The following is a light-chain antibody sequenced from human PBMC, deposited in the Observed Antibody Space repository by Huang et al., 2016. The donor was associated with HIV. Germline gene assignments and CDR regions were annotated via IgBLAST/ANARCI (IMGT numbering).Light chain of an antibody. Sequence: EIVMTQSPVTLSVSPGERATLSCRASARIGNNLAWYQQKPGQAPSLLMYGASTRAAAVPARFSGSGSGTEFTLTISSPQSEDFAVYFCQQYNNWPMYTFGQGTKLEIK. J-gene: IGKJ2*01. V-gene: IGKV3-15*01. CDR1: ARIGNN. CDR3: QQYNNWPMYT. CDR2: GAS.